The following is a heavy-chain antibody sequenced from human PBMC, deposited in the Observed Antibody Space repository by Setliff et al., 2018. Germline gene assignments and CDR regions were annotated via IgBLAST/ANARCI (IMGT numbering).Heavy chain of an antibody. V-gene: IGHV1-69-2*01. CDR2: LNPEDGET. CDR1: GYTFTDYF. D-gene: IGHD3-16*02. J-gene: IGHJ3*02. CDR3: ATAFYLAAHTHHTFDI. Sequence: ASVKVSCKASGYTFTDYFIHWVHQAPGKGLEWMGRLNPEDGETIYAENFQGRITITADTSTDMAYMELSSLTSEDTAVYYCATAFYLAAHTHHTFDIWGQGTMVTVSS.